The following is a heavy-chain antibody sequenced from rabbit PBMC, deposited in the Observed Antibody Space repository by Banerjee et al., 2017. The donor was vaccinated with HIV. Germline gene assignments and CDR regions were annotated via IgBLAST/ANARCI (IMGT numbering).Heavy chain of an antibody. J-gene: IGHJ4*01. CDR3: ARDHDYSSYGGYCYVGYFNL. CDR2: AYGGSGGRS. Sequence: QSLEESGGGLVKPGASLTITCKASGFTISSSYWKCWVRQAPGKGLEWVACAYGGSGGRSCYSNWAKCRSTISKTSSTTVTLQMTSLTAADTATYFCARDHDYSSYGGYCYVGYFNLWGQGTLVTVS. D-gene: IGHD1-1*01. CDR1: GFTISSSYW. V-gene: IGHV1S40*01.